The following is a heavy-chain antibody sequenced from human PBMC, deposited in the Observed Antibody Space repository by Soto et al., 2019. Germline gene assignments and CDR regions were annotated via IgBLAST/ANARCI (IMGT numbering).Heavy chain of an antibody. J-gene: IGHJ3*02. CDR1: GFTFSSYW. Sequence: PGGSLRLSCAASGFTFSSYWMSWVRQAPGKGLEWVANIKQDGSEKYYVDSVKGRFTISRDNAKNSLYLQMNSLRAEDTAVYYCATDSSSSLILPSPGDDAFDIWGQGTMVTVS. CDR2: IKQDGSEK. D-gene: IGHD6-6*01. V-gene: IGHV3-7*01. CDR3: ATDSSSSLILPSPGDDAFDI.